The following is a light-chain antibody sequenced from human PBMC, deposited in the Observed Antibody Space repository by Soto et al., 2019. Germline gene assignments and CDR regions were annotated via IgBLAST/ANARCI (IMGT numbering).Light chain of an antibody. Sequence: EIGMTQSPSTLSVSPGERATLSCRASQSVAGNLAWYQQKPGQAPRLLMYDASTMATGIPARFSGSGSGTEFTLTISSLQSEDFGVYYCQQYNNWPLTFGGGTKVEIK. J-gene: IGKJ4*01. CDR3: QQYNNWPLT. CDR1: QSVAGN. V-gene: IGKV3-15*01. CDR2: DAS.